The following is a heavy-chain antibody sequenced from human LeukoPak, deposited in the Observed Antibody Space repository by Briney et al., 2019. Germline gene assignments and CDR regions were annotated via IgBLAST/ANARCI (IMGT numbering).Heavy chain of an antibody. J-gene: IGHJ6*02. CDR3: ARDLIVVVPAAIATGRGYYYYGMDV. D-gene: IGHD2-2*02. Sequence: GRSLRLSCAASGFTFSSYAMHWVRQAPGKGLEWVAVISYDGSNKYYADSVKGRFTISRDNSKNTLYLQMNSLRAEDTAVYYCARDLIVVVPAAIATGRGYYYYGMDVWGQGTTVTVSS. V-gene: IGHV3-30-3*01. CDR2: ISYDGSNK. CDR1: GFTFSSYA.